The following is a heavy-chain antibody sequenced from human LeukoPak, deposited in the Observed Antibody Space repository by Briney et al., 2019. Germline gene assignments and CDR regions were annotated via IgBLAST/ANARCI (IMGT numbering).Heavy chain of an antibody. Sequence: SETLSLTCTVSGVSISSGDYYWSWIRQPPGKGLEWIGYIYYSGSTYYSPSLKSRIIISVDTSINQFSLNLSSVIAADTAVYYCAACGRDCYSFDPWGQGTLVTVSS. J-gene: IGHJ5*02. CDR3: AACGRDCYSFDP. CDR1: GVSISSGDYY. V-gene: IGHV4-30-4*01. CDR2: IYYSGST. D-gene: IGHD2-21*01.